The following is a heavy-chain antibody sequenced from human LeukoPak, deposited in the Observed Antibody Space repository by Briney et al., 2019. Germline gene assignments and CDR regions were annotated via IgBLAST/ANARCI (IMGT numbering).Heavy chain of an antibody. CDR2: INPNSGGT. CDR3: ARGHCGGDCPGVY. CDR1: GYTFTGHY. D-gene: IGHD2-21*02. J-gene: IGHJ4*02. Sequence: ASVKASCKASGYTFTGHYMHWVRQAPGQGLEWMGWINPNSGGTNYAQKFQGRVTMTRDTSISTAYMELSRLRSDDTAVYYCARGHCGGDCPGVYWGQGTLVTVSS. V-gene: IGHV1-2*02.